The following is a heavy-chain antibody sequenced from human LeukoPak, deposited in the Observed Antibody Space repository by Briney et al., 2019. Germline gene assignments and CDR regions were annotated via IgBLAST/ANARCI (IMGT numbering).Heavy chain of an antibody. V-gene: IGHV1-2*02. J-gene: IGHJ4*02. D-gene: IGHD5-12*01. CDR2: INPNSGGR. Sequence: GASVKVSCKASGYTFTGYYIHWVRQDPGQGLEWMGWINPNSGGRNYAQKFQGRVTMTRDTSTTYMELSRLTSDDTAVYYCARAYSGYEAFDYWGQGTLVTVSS. CDR3: ARAYSGYEAFDY. CDR1: GYTFTGYY.